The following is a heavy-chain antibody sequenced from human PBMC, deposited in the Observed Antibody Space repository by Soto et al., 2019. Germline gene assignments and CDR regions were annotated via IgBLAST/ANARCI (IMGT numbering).Heavy chain of an antibody. J-gene: IGHJ3*02. CDR3: ARLPTPFSSHGTFDI. Sequence: NPGGSLRLSCAASGFTFSSYSMNWVRQAPGKGLEWVSSISSSSSYIYYADSVKGRFTISRDNAKNSLYLQMNSLRAEDTAVYYCARLPTPFSSHGTFDIWGQGTMVTVSS. V-gene: IGHV3-21*01. CDR2: ISSSSSYI. CDR1: GFTFSSYS. D-gene: IGHD6-13*01.